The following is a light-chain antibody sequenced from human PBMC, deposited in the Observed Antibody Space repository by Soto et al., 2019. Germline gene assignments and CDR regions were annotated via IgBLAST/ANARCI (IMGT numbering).Light chain of an antibody. V-gene: IGKV3-11*01. Sequence: DIVLPQSTATLSLSPGEIATLSCRSCQSVSSYLAWYQKKPGQAPTLLIYDASNRATCIPARFSCSGSGTDFTLTISSLEPEDFAVYYCQQRSNWLLTFGGGTKVEIE. CDR1: QSVSSY. J-gene: IGKJ4*01. CDR2: DAS. CDR3: QQRSNWLLT.